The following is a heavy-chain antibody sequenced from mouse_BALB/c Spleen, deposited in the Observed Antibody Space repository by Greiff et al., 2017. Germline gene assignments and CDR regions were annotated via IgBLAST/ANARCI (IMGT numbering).Heavy chain of an antibody. D-gene: IGHD4-1*01. CDR1: GYTFTDYN. Sequence: EVQLQQSGPELVKPGASVKIPCKASGYTFTDYNMDWVKQSHGKSLEWIGDINPNNGGTIYNQKFKGKATLTVDKSSSTAYMELRSLTSEDTAVYYCARRLGLRYFDVWGAGTTVTVSS. CDR2: INPNNGGT. CDR3: ARRLGLRYFDV. V-gene: IGHV1-18*01. J-gene: IGHJ1*01.